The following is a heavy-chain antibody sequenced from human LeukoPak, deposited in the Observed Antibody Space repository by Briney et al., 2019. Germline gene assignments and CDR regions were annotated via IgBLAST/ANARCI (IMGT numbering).Heavy chain of an antibody. CDR1: GFTFDDYA. D-gene: IGHD6-19*01. CDR2: ISWNSGSI. Sequence: PGGSLRLACAASGFTFDDYAMHWVRQAPGKGLEWVSGISWNSGSIGYADSVKGRFTISRDNAKNSLYLQMNSLRAEDTAVYYCARDGIAGSGWYKGIDYWGQGTLVTVSS. CDR3: ARDGIAGSGWYKGIDY. V-gene: IGHV3-9*01. J-gene: IGHJ4*02.